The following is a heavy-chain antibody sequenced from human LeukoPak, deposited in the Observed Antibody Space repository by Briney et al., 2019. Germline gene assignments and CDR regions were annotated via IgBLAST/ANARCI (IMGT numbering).Heavy chain of an antibody. J-gene: IGHJ5*02. Sequence: SETLSLTCTVSGGSISSYYWSWIRQPPGKGLEWIGYIYYSGSSNYNPSLKSRVTISVDTSKNQFSLKPSSVTAADTAVYYCARGGRLTTVTGAWFDPWGQGTLVTVSS. CDR2: IYYSGSS. CDR3: ARGGRLTTVTGAWFDP. CDR1: GGSISSYY. D-gene: IGHD4-17*01. V-gene: IGHV4-59*01.